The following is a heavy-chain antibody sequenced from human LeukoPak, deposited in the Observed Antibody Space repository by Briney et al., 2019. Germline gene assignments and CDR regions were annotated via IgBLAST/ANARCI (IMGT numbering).Heavy chain of an antibody. D-gene: IGHD2-15*01. CDR1: GDSINYYY. Sequence: SETLSLTCTVSGDSINYYYWSWTRQSPGKGLEWIGYVYYNGSAKYNPSLKSRVTISVDMSKNQFSLKVSSVTAADTAIYYCARKGGHFDYWGQGTLVTVSS. V-gene: IGHV4-59*01. J-gene: IGHJ4*02. CDR3: ARKGGHFDY. CDR2: VYYNGSA.